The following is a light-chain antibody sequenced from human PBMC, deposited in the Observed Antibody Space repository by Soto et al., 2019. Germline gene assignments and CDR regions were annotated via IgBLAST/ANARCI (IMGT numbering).Light chain of an antibody. CDR1: SSNIGNNY. CDR2: DNN. J-gene: IGLJ1*01. Sequence: QSVLTQPPSVSAAPGQKVTISCSGSSSNIGNNYVSWYQHLPGTAPKLLIYDNNKRPSGIPDRFSGSKSGTSATLGITGLQTGDEADYYCGAWDSSLSGGVFGPGTKLTVL. CDR3: GAWDSSLSGGV. V-gene: IGLV1-51*01.